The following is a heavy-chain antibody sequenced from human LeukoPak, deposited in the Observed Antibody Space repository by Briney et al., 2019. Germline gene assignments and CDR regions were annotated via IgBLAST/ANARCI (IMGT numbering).Heavy chain of an antibody. CDR1: GGSISSYY. D-gene: IGHD3-3*01. V-gene: IGHV4-59*01. J-gene: IGHJ5*02. Sequence: PSETLSLTCTVSGGSISSYYWSWIRQPPGKGLEWIGYIYYSGSTNYNPSLKSRVTISVDTSKNQFSLKLSSVTAADTAVYYCARMSDFWSGFQNWFDPWGQGTLVTVSS. CDR2: IYYSGST. CDR3: ARMSDFWSGFQNWFDP.